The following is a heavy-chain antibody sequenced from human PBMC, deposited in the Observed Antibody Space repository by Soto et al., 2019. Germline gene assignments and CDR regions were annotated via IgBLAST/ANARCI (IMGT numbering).Heavy chain of an antibody. CDR1: GLTFSSYS. Sequence: PGGSLRLSCAASGLTFSSYSMNWVRQATGKGLEWVSYISSSSSAIYYADSVKGRFTISRDNAKNSLYLQMNSLRDDDTAVYYCAGGLTFVGTEFHWGQGTLVTVSS. J-gene: IGHJ4*02. CDR3: AGGLTFVGTEFH. D-gene: IGHD1-1*01. CDR2: ISSSSSAI. V-gene: IGHV3-48*02.